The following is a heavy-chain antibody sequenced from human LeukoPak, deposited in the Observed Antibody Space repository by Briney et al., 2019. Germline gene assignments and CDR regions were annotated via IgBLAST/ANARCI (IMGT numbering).Heavy chain of an antibody. CDR3: ARDRGSYTVIDY. CDR2: ISYDGSNK. D-gene: IGHD1-26*01. Sequence: GRSLRLSCAASGFTFSSYAMHWVRQAPGKGLEWVAVISYDGSNKYYADSVKGRFTISRENSKNTLYLQMNSLRAEDTAVYYCARDRGSYTVIDYWGQGTLVTVSS. J-gene: IGHJ4*02. V-gene: IGHV3-30-3*01. CDR1: GFTFSSYA.